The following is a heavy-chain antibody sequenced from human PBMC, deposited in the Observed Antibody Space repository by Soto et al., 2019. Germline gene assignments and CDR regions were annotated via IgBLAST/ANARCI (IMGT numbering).Heavy chain of an antibody. CDR3: ASHLRATNWGGGEFDY. J-gene: IGHJ4*02. Sequence: QLQLQESGPGLVKPSETLSLTCFVSGGSISSNNYYWGWIRQPPGKGLEWIGSMSYSRSTYYNPSVKSLVTISVDTSMNQLSLKLTTETVADSAVYDCASHLRATNWGGGEFDYWGQGPLVTVSS. CDR2: MSYSRST. V-gene: IGHV4-39*01. CDR1: GGSISSNNYY. D-gene: IGHD7-27*01.